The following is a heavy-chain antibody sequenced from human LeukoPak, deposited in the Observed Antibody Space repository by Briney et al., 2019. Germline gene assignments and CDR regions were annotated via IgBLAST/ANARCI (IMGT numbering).Heavy chain of an antibody. J-gene: IGHJ3*02. D-gene: IGHD3-22*01. CDR2: ISSSSSSI. CDR3: ARDRGAFWYDTSGFAFDI. CDR1: GFSFSNYA. Sequence: GGSLGLSCEASGFSFSNYAMGWVRQAPGKGLEWVSSISSSSSSIFYAESVKGRFTISRDNAKRSLYLEMNSLRAEDTAVYYCARDRGAFWYDTSGFAFDIWGQGTMVTVSS. V-gene: IGHV3-21*01.